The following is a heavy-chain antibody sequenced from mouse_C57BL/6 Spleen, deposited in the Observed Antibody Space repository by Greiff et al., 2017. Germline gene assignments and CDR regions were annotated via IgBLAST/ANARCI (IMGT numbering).Heavy chain of an antibody. J-gene: IGHJ4*01. CDR1: GYTFTSYW. CDR3: ARLDDGYPDAMDY. CDR2: IDPNSGGT. Sequence: QVPLQQPGAELVKPGASVKLSCKASGYTFTSYWMHWVKQRPGRGLEWIGRIDPNSGGTKYNEKFKSKDTLTVAKPSSTAYMQLSSLTSEDASVYYCARLDDGYPDAMDYWGQGTSVTVSS. D-gene: IGHD2-3*01. V-gene: IGHV1-72*01.